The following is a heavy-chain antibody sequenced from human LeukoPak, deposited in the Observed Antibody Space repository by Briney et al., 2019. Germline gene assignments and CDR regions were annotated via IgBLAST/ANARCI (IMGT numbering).Heavy chain of an antibody. V-gene: IGHV3-21*01. J-gene: IGHJ4*02. CDR2: ISSSSSYI. D-gene: IGHD6-19*01. Sequence: GGSLRLSCTGSEFTFRNYSMNWVRQAPGKGLEWVSSISSSSSYIDYADSVKGRFTISRDNAKNSLYLQMNSLRVEDTAVYYCARTPSRTVPGTANLDSWGQGTLVTVSS. CDR1: EFTFRNYS. CDR3: ARTPSRTVPGTANLDS.